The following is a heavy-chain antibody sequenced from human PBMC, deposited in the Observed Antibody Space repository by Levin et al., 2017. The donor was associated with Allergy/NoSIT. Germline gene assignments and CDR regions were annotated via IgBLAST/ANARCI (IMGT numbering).Heavy chain of an antibody. CDR2: INPKSGRT. Sequence: GASVKVSCKTSGYTFSDYFTHWIRQAPGHGLEWMGWINPKSGRTNFAPKFQGRVTVTRDTSISKVYMDVNRQTSDDTAVYYCARDPGAIGAAGIDYWGQGTLVTVSS. D-gene: IGHD6-13*01. V-gene: IGHV1-2*02. CDR3: ARDPGAIGAAGIDY. J-gene: IGHJ4*02. CDR1: GYTFSDYF.